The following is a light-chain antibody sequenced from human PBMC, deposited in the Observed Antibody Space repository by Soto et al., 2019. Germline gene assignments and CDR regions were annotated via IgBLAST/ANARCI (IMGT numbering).Light chain of an antibody. CDR2: EVS. CDR3: SSDAGINIVV. J-gene: IGLJ2*01. Sequence: QSALTQPPSASGSPGQSVTISCTGTSSDVGGYNYVSWYQQHPGKAPKLMIYEVSKRPSGVPDRFSGSKSGNTASLTVSGLEAEDDADYYCSSDAGINIVVFGGGTKLTVL. CDR1: SSDVGGYNY. V-gene: IGLV2-8*01.